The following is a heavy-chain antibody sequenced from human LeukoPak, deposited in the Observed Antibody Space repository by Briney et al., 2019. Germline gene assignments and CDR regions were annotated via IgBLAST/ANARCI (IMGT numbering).Heavy chain of an antibody. V-gene: IGHV4-61*01. CDR3: ARDGSGGGSWGWFDP. CDR1: GYSISSGYY. J-gene: IGHJ5*02. CDR2: IYYSGSA. D-gene: IGHD2-15*01. Sequence: SETLSLTCTVSGYSISSGYYWSWIRQPPGKGLEWIGNIYYSGSANYNPSLKSRVTISVDTSKNQFSLKLNSVTAADTAVYYCARDGSGGGSWGWFDPWGQGTLVTVSS.